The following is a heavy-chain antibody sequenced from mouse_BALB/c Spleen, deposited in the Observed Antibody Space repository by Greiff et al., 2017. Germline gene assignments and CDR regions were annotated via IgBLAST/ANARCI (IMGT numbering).Heavy chain of an antibody. Sequence: EVMLVESGGGLVQPGGSLRLSCATSGFTFTDYYMSWVRQPPGKALEWLGFIRNKANGYTTEYSASVKGRFTISRDNSQSILYLQMSTLRAEDSATYYCASTVVEGEYAMDYWGQGTSVTVSS. CDR2: IRNKANGYTT. CDR1: GFTFTDYY. CDR3: ASTVVEGEYAMDY. J-gene: IGHJ4*01. V-gene: IGHV7-3*02. D-gene: IGHD1-1*01.